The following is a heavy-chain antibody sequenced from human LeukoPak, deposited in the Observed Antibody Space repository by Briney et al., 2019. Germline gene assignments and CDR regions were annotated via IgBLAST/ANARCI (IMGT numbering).Heavy chain of an antibody. V-gene: IGHV4-38-2*02. CDR1: AYSIRSGYF. Sequence: PSETLSLTCTVSAYSIRSGYFWCWIRQPPGKGLECSASIDHSGSTYYNPSLKSRVTISVDTSKNQFSLQLTSVTADDTAVYYCARVLYYDVLHGYYINGWFDPWGQGTLVAVSS. J-gene: IGHJ5*02. CDR3: ARVLYYDVLHGYYINGWFDP. D-gene: IGHD3-9*01. CDR2: IDHSGST.